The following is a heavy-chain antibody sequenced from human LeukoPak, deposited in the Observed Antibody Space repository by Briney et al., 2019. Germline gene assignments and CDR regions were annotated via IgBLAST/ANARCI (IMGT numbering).Heavy chain of an antibody. CDR1: GGSISSYY. Sequence: PSETLSLTCTVSGGSISSYYWSWIRQPAGKGLEWIGRIYTSGSTNYNPSLKSRVTMSVDTSKNQFSLKLSSVTAADTAVYYCARVNRGQNYYYMDVWGKGTTVTVSS. CDR3: ARVNRGQNYYYMDV. V-gene: IGHV4-4*07. CDR2: IYTSGST. D-gene: IGHD7-27*01. J-gene: IGHJ6*03.